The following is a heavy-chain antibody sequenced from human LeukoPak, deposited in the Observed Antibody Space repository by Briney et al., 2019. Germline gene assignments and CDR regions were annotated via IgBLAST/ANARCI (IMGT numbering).Heavy chain of an antibody. CDR3: ARGRMATEDAFDI. CDR1: GGTFISYA. V-gene: IGHV1-69*13. CDR2: IIPIFGTA. Sequence: GAXVKVSCKASGGTFISYAISWVRQAPGQGLEWMGGIIPIFGTANYAQKFQGRVTITADESTSTAYMELSSLRSEDTAVYYCARGRMATEDAFDIWGQGTMVTVSS. D-gene: IGHD2-8*01. J-gene: IGHJ3*02.